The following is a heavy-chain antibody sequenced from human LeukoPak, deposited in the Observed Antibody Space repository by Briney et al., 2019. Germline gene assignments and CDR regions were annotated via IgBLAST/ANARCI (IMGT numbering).Heavy chain of an antibody. J-gene: IGHJ4*02. V-gene: IGHV3-23*01. CDR2: IKSGGGGT. CDR1: GFPFSSYA. D-gene: IGHD5-18*01. Sequence: GGSLRLSCAASGFPFSSYAMTWVRQAPGQGLEWVSTIKSGGGGTYYADSVEGRFTISRDNAKNSLYLQMNSLRAEDTAVYYCARLRIQLWYNDYWGQGTLVTVSS. CDR3: ARLRIQLWYNDY.